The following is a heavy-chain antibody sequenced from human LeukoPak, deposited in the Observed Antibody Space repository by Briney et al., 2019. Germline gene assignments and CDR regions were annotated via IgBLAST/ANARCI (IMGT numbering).Heavy chain of an antibody. Sequence: PGGSLRLSCAVSGFTFTNSYNSWLNWVRQAPGKGLEWVANINHDGSVQYYLDSVKGRFTISRDNAKNSLYLQMNSLRAEDTAVYYCARGGDDIGFDYWGQGTLVTVSS. D-gene: IGHD5-12*01. V-gene: IGHV3-7*01. CDR3: ARGGDDIGFDY. CDR2: INHDGSVQ. J-gene: IGHJ4*02. CDR1: GFTFTNSYNSW.